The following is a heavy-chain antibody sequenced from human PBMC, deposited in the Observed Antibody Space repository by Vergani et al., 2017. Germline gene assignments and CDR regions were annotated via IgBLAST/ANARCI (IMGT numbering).Heavy chain of an antibody. V-gene: IGHV5-51*01. D-gene: IGHD6-19*01. CDR3: ARQYSSCSLYNRFDP. CDR1: GYSFTSYW. Sequence: EVQLVQSGTEVKKPGESLKISCKGSGYSFTSYWIGWVRQMPGKGLEWMGIIYPGDSDIKYSPSFQGQVTISADKSISTAYLQWSSLKASDTAIYYCARQYSSCSLYNRFDPWGQGTLVTVSS. J-gene: IGHJ5*02. CDR2: IYPGDSDI.